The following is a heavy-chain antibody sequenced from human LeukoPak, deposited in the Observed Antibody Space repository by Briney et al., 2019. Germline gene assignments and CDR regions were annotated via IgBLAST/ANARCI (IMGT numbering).Heavy chain of an antibody. CDR3: ATASPRYVVRGVPYYFDY. CDR2: FDPEDGET. Sequence: GASVKVSCKVSGYTLTELSMHWVRQAPGKGLEWMGGFDPEDGETIYAQKFQGRVTMTEDTSTDTAYMELSSPRSEDTAVYYCATASPRYVVRGVPYYFDYWGQGTQVTVSS. V-gene: IGHV1-24*01. CDR1: GYTLTELS. J-gene: IGHJ4*02. D-gene: IGHD3-10*01.